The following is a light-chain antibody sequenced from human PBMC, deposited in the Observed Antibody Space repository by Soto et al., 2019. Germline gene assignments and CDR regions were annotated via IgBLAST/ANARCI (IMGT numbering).Light chain of an antibody. J-gene: IGKJ4*01. CDR1: QTISNNF. CDR3: QQFDKLIT. Sequence: TLSLSPGERATLSCGASQTISNNFLAWYQQRPGLAPRLLIYDASNRAAGIPDRFSGSGSGTDFTLTISRLEPEDFAVYYCQQFDKLITFGGGTKVDIK. V-gene: IGKV3D-20*01. CDR2: DAS.